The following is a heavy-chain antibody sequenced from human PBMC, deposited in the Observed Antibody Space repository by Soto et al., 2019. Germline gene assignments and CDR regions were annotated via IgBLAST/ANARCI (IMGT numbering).Heavy chain of an antibody. V-gene: IGHV3-30-3*01. J-gene: IGHJ4*02. Sequence: QVQLVESGGGVVQPGRSLRLSCAASGFTFSSYAMHWVRQAPGKGLEWVAVISYDGSNKYYADSVKGRFTISRDNSKNTLHLQMNSLRAEDTAVYYCARGRVVAATRGWGQGTLVTVSS. D-gene: IGHD2-15*01. CDR2: ISYDGSNK. CDR3: ARGRVVAATRG. CDR1: GFTFSSYA.